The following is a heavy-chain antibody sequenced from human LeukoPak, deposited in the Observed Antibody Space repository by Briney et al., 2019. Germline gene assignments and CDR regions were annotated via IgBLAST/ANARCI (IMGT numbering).Heavy chain of an antibody. CDR2: ISGDGDHT. D-gene: IGHD3-3*01. CDR1: GFTFSSYA. Sequence: PGGSLRLSCAASGFTFSSYAMSWVRQAPGKGPEWVSTISGDGDHTYYADSVKGRFTISRDDSKNTLYLQMNHLVAADTATYYCAKQPTITVSGVVIHGGGWFDPWGQGTLVTVSS. J-gene: IGHJ5*02. CDR3: AKQPTITVSGVVIHGGGWFDP. V-gene: IGHV3-23*01.